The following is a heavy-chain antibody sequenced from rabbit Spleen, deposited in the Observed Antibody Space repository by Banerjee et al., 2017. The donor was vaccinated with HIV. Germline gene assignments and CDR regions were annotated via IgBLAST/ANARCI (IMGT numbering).Heavy chain of an antibody. Sequence: QEQLVESGGGLVRPTGSLTLTCKASGFSFGDRDVMCWVRQAPGKGLEWIACIDSGSSGFTYFASWAKGRFTISKTSSTTVTLQMTSLTAADTATYFCARDSGSSFSSYGMDLWGQGTLVTVS. CDR3: ARDSGSSFSSYGMDL. CDR1: GFSFGDRDV. J-gene: IGHJ6*01. CDR2: IDSGSSGFT. V-gene: IGHV1S45*01. D-gene: IGHD8-1*01.